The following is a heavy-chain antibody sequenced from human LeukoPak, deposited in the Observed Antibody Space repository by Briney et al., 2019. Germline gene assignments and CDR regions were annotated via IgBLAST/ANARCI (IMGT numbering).Heavy chain of an antibody. CDR1: GGSFSGYY. CDR2: INHSGST. J-gene: IGHJ6*04. D-gene: IGHD3-10*01. CDR3: ARGNVIMVRGVRDNYYYGMDV. Sequence: PSETLSLTCAVYGGSFSGYYWSWIRQPPGKGLEGIGEINHSGSTNYNPSLKSRVTISVDTSKNQFSLKLSSVTAADTAVYYCARGNVIMVRGVRDNYYYGMDVWGKGTTVTVSS. V-gene: IGHV4-34*01.